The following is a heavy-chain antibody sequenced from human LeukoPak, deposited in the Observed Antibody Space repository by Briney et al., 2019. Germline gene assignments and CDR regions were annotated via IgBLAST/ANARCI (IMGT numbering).Heavy chain of an antibody. Sequence: GGSLRLSCAASGFTFSSYSMNWVRQAPGKGLEWVSSISSSSSYIYYADSVKGRFTISRDNAKNSLYLQMNSLRAEDTAVYYCARDVGSGYDPYYYGMDVWGQGTTVTVS. D-gene: IGHD5-12*01. J-gene: IGHJ6*02. CDR2: ISSSSSYI. V-gene: IGHV3-21*01. CDR3: ARDVGSGYDPYYYGMDV. CDR1: GFTFSSYS.